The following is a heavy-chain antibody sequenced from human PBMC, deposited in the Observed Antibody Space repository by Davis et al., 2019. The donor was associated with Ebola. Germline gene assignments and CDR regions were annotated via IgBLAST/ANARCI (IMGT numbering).Heavy chain of an antibody. J-gene: IGHJ6*02. V-gene: IGHV1-18*01. Sequence: AASVKVSCKASGYTFTSYGISWVRQAPGQGLEWMGWISAYNGNTNYAQKLQGRVTMTTDTSTSTAYMELRSLRSDDTAVYYCARGRGMVQGGYYYGMDVWGQGTTVTVSS. CDR3: ARGRGMVQGGYYYGMDV. CDR1: GYTFTSYG. D-gene: IGHD3-10*01. CDR2: ISAYNGNT.